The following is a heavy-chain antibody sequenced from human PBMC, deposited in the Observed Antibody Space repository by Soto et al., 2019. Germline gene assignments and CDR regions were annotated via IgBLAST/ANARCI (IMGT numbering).Heavy chain of an antibody. J-gene: IGHJ6*04. CDR3: ARFSGSYYYAMDV. CDR2: INHSGVT. D-gene: IGHD6-19*01. V-gene: IGHV4-34*01. Sequence: SETLSLTCAVYGGSFSGYYWSWIRQPPGKGLEWIGEINHSGVTNYKPSLKRRVTISVDTSKNQFSLQLKSVTAADTALYYCARFSGSYYYAMDVWGKGSTVT. CDR1: GGSFSGYY.